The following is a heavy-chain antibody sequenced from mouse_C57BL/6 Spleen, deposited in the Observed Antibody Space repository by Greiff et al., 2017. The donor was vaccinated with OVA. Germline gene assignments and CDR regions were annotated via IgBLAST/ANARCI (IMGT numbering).Heavy chain of an antibody. J-gene: IGHJ2*01. CDR3: ASPGAIYYYGSSCFDY. CDR2: IHPNSGST. Sequence: QVQLQQPGAELVKPGASVKLSCKASGYTFTSYWMHWVKQRPGQGLEWIGMIHPNSGSTNYNEKFKSKATLTVDKSSSTAYMQLSSLTSEDSAVYYCASPGAIYYYGSSCFDYWGEGTTLTVSP. D-gene: IGHD1-1*01. V-gene: IGHV1-64*01. CDR1: GYTFTSYW.